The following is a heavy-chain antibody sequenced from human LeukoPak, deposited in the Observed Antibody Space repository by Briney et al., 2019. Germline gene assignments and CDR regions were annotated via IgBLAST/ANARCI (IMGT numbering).Heavy chain of an antibody. J-gene: IGHJ6*03. V-gene: IGHV3-74*01. CDR1: GFTFSRYW. CDR2: IDSDGTNR. CDR3: AKWSYYDSSGYHTNYYYFYIDV. Sequence: GGSLRLSCAASGFTFSRYWMHWVRQAPGKGLVWVSRIDSDGTNRDYADSVKGRFTISRDNAKTTLYLQMNSLRAEDTAVYYCAKWSYYDSSGYHTNYYYFYIDVWGRGTTVTVSS. D-gene: IGHD3-22*01.